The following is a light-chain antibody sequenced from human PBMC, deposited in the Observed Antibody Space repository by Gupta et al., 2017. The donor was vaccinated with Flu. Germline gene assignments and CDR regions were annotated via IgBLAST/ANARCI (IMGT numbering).Light chain of an antibody. J-gene: IGLJ3*02. CDR2: DYG. V-gene: IGLV3-21*02. CDR3: QVWDISSDVWV. Sequence: SYVLTQPPSVPVAPGQTARIPCGGNNIGSQGVNWYQQKPGQAPVLVVYDYGDRPSGIPERFSGSNSGDTATLTISGVEAGDEADYYCQVWDISSDVWVFGGGTKLTVL. CDR1: NIGSQG.